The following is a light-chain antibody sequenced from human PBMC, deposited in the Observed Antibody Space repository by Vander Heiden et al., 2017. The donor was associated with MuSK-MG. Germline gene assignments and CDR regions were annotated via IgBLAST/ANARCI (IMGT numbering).Light chain of an antibody. J-gene: IGLJ3*02. Sequence: SALTQPASVSGSPGQSITMSCTGTSSDVGGYNFVSWYQQHPGKAPKLIIYEVNKWPSGVSNRFSGSKSGNTASLTISGLQAEDEADYYCCSYAGSSTLVFGGGTRLTVL. CDR1: SSDVGGYNF. CDR2: EVN. CDR3: CSYAGSSTLV. V-gene: IGLV2-23*02.